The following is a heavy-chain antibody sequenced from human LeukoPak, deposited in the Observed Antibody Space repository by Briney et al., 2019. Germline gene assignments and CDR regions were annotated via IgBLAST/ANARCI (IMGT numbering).Heavy chain of an antibody. CDR1: DGSISVTPYY. J-gene: IGHJ4*02. CDR3: ARASTIFGHFAY. V-gene: IGHV4-39*07. Sequence: SETLSLTCAISDGSISVTPYYWGWIRQPPGKGLEWIGSIYYSGSTYYNPSLKSRLTISVDTSKNQFSLKLTSVTAADTAVYYCARASTIFGHFAYWGRGTLVTVSS. CDR2: IYYSGST. D-gene: IGHD3-3*01.